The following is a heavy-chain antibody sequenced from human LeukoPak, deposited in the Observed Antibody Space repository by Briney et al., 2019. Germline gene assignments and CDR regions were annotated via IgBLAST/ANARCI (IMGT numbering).Heavy chain of an antibody. D-gene: IGHD4-17*01. V-gene: IGHV1-46*01. CDR2: INPSGGST. J-gene: IGHJ6*02. CDR3: ARLPSYGDYAVGMDV. Sequence: ASVKVSCKASGYTFTSYYMHWVRQAPGQGLEWMGIINPSGGSTSYAQKFQGRVTMTRDTSTSTVYMELSSLRSEDTAVYYCARLPSYGDYAVGMDVWGQGTTVTVSS. CDR1: GYTFTSYY.